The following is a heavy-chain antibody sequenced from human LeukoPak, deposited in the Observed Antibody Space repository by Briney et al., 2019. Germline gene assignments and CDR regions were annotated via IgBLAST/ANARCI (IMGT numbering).Heavy chain of an antibody. Sequence: ASVKVSCKASGYTFTSYGISWVRQAPGQGLEWMGWISAYNGNTNYAQKLQGRVTMTTDTSTSTAYMELRSLRSDDTAVYYCAGARVGRTHGRAFDIWGQGTMVTVSS. CDR3: AGARVGRTHGRAFDI. CDR1: GYTFTSYG. CDR2: ISAYNGNT. J-gene: IGHJ3*02. V-gene: IGHV1-18*01. D-gene: IGHD2-2*01.